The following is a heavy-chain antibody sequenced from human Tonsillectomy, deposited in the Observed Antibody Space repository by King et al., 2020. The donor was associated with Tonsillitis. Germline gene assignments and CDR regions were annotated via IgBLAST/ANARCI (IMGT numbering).Heavy chain of an antibody. J-gene: IGHJ4*02. CDR3: ARLGYCSSTSCFDY. V-gene: IGHV4-61*02. CDR1: GCSISSGCYY. D-gene: IGHD2-2*01. CDR2: VFTSGST. Sequence: QLQESCPGLVKPSQTLFLTCTVSGCSISSGCYYWSWIRQPAGKGLEWIGRVFTSGSTNSNPSLTSRVTIAVDTSKNQFSLKLSSVTAADTAVYYCARLGYCSSTSCFDYWGQGTLVTVSS.